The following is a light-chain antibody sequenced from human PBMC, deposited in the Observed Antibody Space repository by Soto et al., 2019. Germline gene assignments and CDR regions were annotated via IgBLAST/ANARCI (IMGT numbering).Light chain of an antibody. CDR1: QGIRNY. V-gene: IGKV1-27*01. J-gene: IGKJ3*01. Sequence: DIQMTQSPSSLSASVGDRVTITCRASQGIRNYLAWYQQKPGKVPKLLIYAASNLQSGVPSRFSGSGSGTDFILTISSLQPEDVASYYCQKYNSVPFTFGPGTKVDIK. CDR3: QKYNSVPFT. CDR2: AAS.